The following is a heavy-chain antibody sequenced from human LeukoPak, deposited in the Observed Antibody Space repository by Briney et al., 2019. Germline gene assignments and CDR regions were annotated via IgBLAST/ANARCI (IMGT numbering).Heavy chain of an antibody. D-gene: IGHD6-13*01. Sequence: SQTLSLTCIVSGGSISSGGYYWSWIRQHPGKGLEWIGYIYYSGSTYYNPSLKSRVTISVDTSKNQFSLKLSSVTAADTAVYYCARDYGSSWYYFDYWGQGTLVTVSS. J-gene: IGHJ4*02. CDR3: ARDYGSSWYYFDY. V-gene: IGHV4-31*03. CDR2: IYYSGST. CDR1: GGSISSGGYY.